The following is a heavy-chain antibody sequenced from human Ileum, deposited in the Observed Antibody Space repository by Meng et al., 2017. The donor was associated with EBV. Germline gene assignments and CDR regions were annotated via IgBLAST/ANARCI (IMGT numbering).Heavy chain of an antibody. D-gene: IGHD6-19*01. CDR3: ARDPRSGWQYSFDH. J-gene: IGHJ4*02. Sequence: QVQLQESGPGLVKPSGTLSLTCDVAGGSISSDYWWSWVRQSPGKGLEWIGEILHTGSTNYNPSLGSRVTMSVDKSKNQFSLKVTSVTVADTAVYYCARDPRSGWQYSFDHWGLGTLGTVAS. CDR1: GGSISSDYW. CDR2: ILHTGST. V-gene: IGHV4-4*02.